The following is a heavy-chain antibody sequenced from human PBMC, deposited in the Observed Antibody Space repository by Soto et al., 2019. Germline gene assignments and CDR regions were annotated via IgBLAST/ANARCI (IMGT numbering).Heavy chain of an antibody. J-gene: IGHJ4*02. CDR2: IYHSGST. D-gene: IGHD5-18*01. Sequence: QVQLQESGPGLVKPSGTLSLTCAVSGGSISSNNWWSWVRQPPGKGLEWIGEIYHSGSTNYNPSLKSRVTISVDKSKSHFSLKLSSVTAADTAVYYCARATVDTAMAANFDYWGRGTLVTVSS. V-gene: IGHV4-4*02. CDR1: GGSISSNNW. CDR3: ARATVDTAMAANFDY.